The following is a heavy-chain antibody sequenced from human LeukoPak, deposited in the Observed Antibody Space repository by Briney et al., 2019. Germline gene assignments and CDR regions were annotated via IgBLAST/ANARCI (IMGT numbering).Heavy chain of an antibody. CDR1: GYTFTSYY. J-gene: IGHJ4*02. CDR2: INPSGGST. CDR3: GKTTVGYSSGQKPAWPVDY. Sequence: ASVKVSCKASGYTFTSYYMHWGRQAPGQGLEWRGIINPSGGSTSYAQKFQGRVTMTRDTSTSTVYMELSSLRAEDTAVYYCGKTTVGYSSGQKPAWPVDYWGQGTLVTVSS. D-gene: IGHD5-18*01. V-gene: IGHV1-46*01.